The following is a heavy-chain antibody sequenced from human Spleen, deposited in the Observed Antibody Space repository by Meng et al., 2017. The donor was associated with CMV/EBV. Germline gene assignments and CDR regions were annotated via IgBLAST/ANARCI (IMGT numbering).Heavy chain of an antibody. CDR3: ARADGVDTAMVMTLDTLDV. V-gene: IGHV3-30*04. J-gene: IGHJ6*02. CDR2: ISYDGSNK. Sequence: GGSLRLSCAASGFTFSSYAMHWVRQAPGKGLEWVAVISYDGSNKYYADSVKGRFTISRDNSKNTLYLQMNSLRAEDTAVYYCARADGVDTAMVMTLDTLDVWGQGTTVTVSS. D-gene: IGHD5-18*01. CDR1: GFTFSSYA.